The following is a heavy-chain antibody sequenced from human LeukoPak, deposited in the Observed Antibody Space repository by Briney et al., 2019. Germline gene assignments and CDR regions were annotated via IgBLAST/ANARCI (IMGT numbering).Heavy chain of an antibody. V-gene: IGHV4-34*01. Sequence: PSETLSLTCAVYGGSFSGYYWSWIRQPPGKGLEWIGEINHSGSTNYNPSLKSRVTISVDTSKNQFSLKLSSVTAADTAVYYCASTPLYDFWSGYSNDYYYYYGMDVWGQGTTVTVSS. CDR1: GGSFSGYY. J-gene: IGHJ6*02. CDR3: ASTPLYDFWSGYSNDYYYYYGMDV. D-gene: IGHD3-3*01. CDR2: INHSGST.